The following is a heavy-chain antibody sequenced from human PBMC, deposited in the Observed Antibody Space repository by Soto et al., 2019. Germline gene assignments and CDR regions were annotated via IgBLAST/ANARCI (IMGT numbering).Heavy chain of an antibody. V-gene: IGHV3-21*01. CDR2: ITSSSSYI. D-gene: IGHD6-19*01. Sequence: EVQLVESGGGLVKPGGSLRLSCAASGFTFSSYSMNWVRQAPGKGLEWVSSITSSSSYIYYADSVKGRFTISRDNAKNSRYLQMNSLRAEDTAVYYCARDPSSGWYVVYWGQGTLVTVSS. J-gene: IGHJ4*02. CDR1: GFTFSSYS. CDR3: ARDPSSGWYVVY.